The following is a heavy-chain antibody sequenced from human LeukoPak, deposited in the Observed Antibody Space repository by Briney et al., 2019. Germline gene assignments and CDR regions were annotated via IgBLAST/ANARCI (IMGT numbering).Heavy chain of an antibody. CDR3: AKLWFGELLPVDY. J-gene: IGHJ4*02. CDR1: GFTVSSNY. CDR2: ISGSGGST. Sequence: GGSLRLSCAASGFTVSSNYMSWVRQAPGKGLEWVSAISGSGGSTYYADSVKGRFTISRDNSKNTLYLQMNSLRAEDTAVYYCAKLWFGELLPVDYWGQGTLVTVSS. V-gene: IGHV3-23*01. D-gene: IGHD3-10*01.